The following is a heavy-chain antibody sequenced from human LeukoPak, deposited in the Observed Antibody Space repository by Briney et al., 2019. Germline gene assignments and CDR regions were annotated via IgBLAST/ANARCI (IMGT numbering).Heavy chain of an antibody. Sequence: ASVKVSCKTSGYTFTDYYVHWVRQAPGQGLEWMGWINPDSGYTNYAQKFQGRVTMTRDTSINTAYMELSRLTSDDTAVYYCATDPRTTVFGTFRYYYMDVWGEGTTVAVSS. D-gene: IGHD3-3*01. J-gene: IGHJ6*03. CDR2: INPDSGYT. CDR1: GYTFTDYY. CDR3: ATDPRTTVFGTFRYYYMDV. V-gene: IGHV1-2*02.